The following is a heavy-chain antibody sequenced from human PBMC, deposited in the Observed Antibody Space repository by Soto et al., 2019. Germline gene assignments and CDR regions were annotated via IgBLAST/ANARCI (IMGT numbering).Heavy chain of an antibody. Sequence: EVQLVESGGGLVQPGGSLRLSCAASGFTFSSYSMNWVRQAPGKGLEWVSYISSSSSTIYYADSVKGRFTISRDNAKNSLYLQMHSLRAEDTAVYYCEREEGLLNWFDPWRQGTLVAVSS. CDR2: ISSSSSTI. D-gene: IGHD1-26*01. J-gene: IGHJ5*02. CDR1: GFTFSSYS. CDR3: EREEGLLNWFDP. V-gene: IGHV3-48*01.